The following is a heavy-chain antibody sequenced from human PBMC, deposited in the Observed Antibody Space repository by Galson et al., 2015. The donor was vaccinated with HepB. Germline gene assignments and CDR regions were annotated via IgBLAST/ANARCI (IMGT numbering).Heavy chain of an antibody. CDR3: AKGGSGCDGVTCYTRFFDR. V-gene: IGHV3-23*01. J-gene: IGHJ4*02. Sequence: SLRLSCAASGFTFSNYDMNWVRQAPGKGLEWVSGVSRSGGTTDYADAVKGRFTISRDNSKNTVFLQMNSLRAEDTAVYYCAKGGSGCDGVTCYTRFFDRWGQGTLVTVSS. CDR2: VSRSGGTT. D-gene: IGHD2-15*01. CDR1: GFTFSNYD.